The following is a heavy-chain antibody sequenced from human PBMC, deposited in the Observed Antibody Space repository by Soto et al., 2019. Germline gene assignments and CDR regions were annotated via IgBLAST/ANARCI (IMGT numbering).Heavy chain of an antibody. CDR1: GFTFSSYG. Sequence: GGSLRLSCAASGFTFSSYGMHWVRQAPGKGLEWVAVIWYDGSNKYYADSVKGRFTISRDNSKNTLYLQMNSLRAEDTAVYYCARSVVIAAAGRGLGYWGQGTLVTVSS. CDR2: IWYDGSNK. CDR3: ARSVVIAAAGRGLGY. J-gene: IGHJ4*02. D-gene: IGHD6-13*01. V-gene: IGHV3-33*01.